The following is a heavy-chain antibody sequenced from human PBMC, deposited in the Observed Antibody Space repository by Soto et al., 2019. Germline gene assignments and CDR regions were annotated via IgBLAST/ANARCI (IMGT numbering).Heavy chain of an antibody. Sequence: GASVKVSCKASGYTFTSYGISWVRQAPGQGLEWMGWISAYNGSTNYAQKLQGRVTMTTDTSTSTAYMELRSLRSDDTAVYYCARCPDSSSWYGPPAQFDPWGQGTLVTVSS. V-gene: IGHV1-18*04. J-gene: IGHJ5*02. CDR2: ISAYNGST. CDR1: GYTFTSYG. D-gene: IGHD6-13*01. CDR3: ARCPDSSSWYGPPAQFDP.